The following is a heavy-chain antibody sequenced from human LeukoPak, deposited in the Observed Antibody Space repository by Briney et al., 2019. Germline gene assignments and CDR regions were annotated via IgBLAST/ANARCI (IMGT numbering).Heavy chain of an antibody. CDR1: GLTFSNSW. V-gene: IGHV3-74*01. Sequence: GGSLRLSCIASGLTFSNSWMHWVRQAPGEGLVWLSRINTDGSTTNYADSVKGRFTISRDNAKNTLYLQMSSLRVDDTAVYYCARDKPIDYWGQGTLVTVSS. J-gene: IGHJ4*02. CDR3: ARDKPIDY. CDR2: INTDGSTT.